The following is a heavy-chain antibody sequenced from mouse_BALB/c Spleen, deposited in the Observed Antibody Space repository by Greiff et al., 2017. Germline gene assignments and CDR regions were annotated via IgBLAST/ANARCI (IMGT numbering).Heavy chain of an antibody. CDR3: ARDGGVTYAMDY. CDR2: ISSGSSTI. Sequence: EVMLVESGGGLVQPGGSRKLSCAASGFTFSSFGMHWVRQAPEKGLEWVAYISSGSSTIYYADTVKGRFTISRDNPKNTLFLQMTSLRSEDTAMYYCARDGGVTYAMDYWGQGTSVTVSS. D-gene: IGHD2-2*01. V-gene: IGHV5-17*02. J-gene: IGHJ4*01. CDR1: GFTFSSFG.